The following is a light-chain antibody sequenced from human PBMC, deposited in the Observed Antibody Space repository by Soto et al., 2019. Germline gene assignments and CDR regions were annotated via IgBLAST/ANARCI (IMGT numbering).Light chain of an antibody. CDR1: QSVSSYY. J-gene: IGKJ1*01. CDR2: DAS. V-gene: IGKV3-20*01. Sequence: EIVLTQSPGTLSLSPGERATLSCRASQSVSSYYLAWYQQKPGQAPRLLIYDASSRATGIPDRFSGSGSGTDFTLTINRLEPEDFAVYYCQHYGSSPTTFGQGTKVEIK. CDR3: QHYGSSPTT.